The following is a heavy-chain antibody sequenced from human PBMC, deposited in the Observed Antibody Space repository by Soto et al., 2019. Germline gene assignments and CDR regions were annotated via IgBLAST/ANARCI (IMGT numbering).Heavy chain of an antibody. CDR1: GGSISSSNW. CDR2: IYHSGST. Sequence: SETLSLTCAVSGGSISSSNWWSWVRQPPGKGLEWIGEIYHSGSTNYNPSLKSRVTISVDKSKNQFSLKLSSVTAADTAVYYCASSGGSACYGMDVWGQGTTVTVSS. V-gene: IGHV4-4*02. CDR3: ASSGGSACYGMDV. J-gene: IGHJ6*02. D-gene: IGHD2-15*01.